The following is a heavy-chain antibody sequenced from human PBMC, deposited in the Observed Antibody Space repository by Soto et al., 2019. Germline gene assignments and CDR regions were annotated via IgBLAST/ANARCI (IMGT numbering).Heavy chain of an antibody. Sequence: GGSLRLSCAASGFTFSSYSMNWVRQAPGKGLEWVSYISSSSSTIYYADSVKGRFTISRDNAKNSLYLQMNSLRDEDTAVYYCAREDSYYYGSGSPPYGMDVWGQGTTVTVSS. J-gene: IGHJ6*02. V-gene: IGHV3-48*02. CDR1: GFTFSSYS. D-gene: IGHD3-10*01. CDR3: AREDSYYYGSGSPPYGMDV. CDR2: ISSSSSTI.